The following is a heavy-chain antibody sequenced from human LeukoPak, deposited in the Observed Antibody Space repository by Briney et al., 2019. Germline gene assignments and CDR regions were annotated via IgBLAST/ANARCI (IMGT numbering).Heavy chain of an antibody. CDR1: GYTFTNYA. CDR3: ARDPNHYYDSSGYYGDY. Sequence: ASVKVSCKATGYTFTNYAMSWVRQAPGQGLEWMGWINTNTGNPTYAQGFTGRFVFSLDTSVSTTYLRISSLKAEDTAVYYCARDPNHYYDSSGYYGDYWGQGTLVTVSS. J-gene: IGHJ4*02. D-gene: IGHD3-22*01. V-gene: IGHV7-4-1*02. CDR2: INTNTGNP.